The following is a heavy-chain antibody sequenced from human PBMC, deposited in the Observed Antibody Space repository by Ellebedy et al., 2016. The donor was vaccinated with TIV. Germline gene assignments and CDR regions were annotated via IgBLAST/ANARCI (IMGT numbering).Heavy chain of an antibody. CDR2: IYDSGST. D-gene: IGHD3-10*01. CDR1: GGSVRSGSYY. Sequence: MPSETLSLTCTVSGGSVRSGSYYWSWIRQPPWKELEWIGYIYDSGSTNHSPSLKSRVTISVDTSKNQFSLKLSSVTAAETAVYYCARVAYGSGEGSGFDPWGQGTLVTVSP. V-gene: IGHV4-61*01. J-gene: IGHJ5*02. CDR3: ARVAYGSGEGSGFDP.